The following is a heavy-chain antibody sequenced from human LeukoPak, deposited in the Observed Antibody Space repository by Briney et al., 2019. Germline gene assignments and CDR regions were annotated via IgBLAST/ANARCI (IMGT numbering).Heavy chain of an antibody. CDR3: ARDRHIAAAVYYYYMDV. CDR2: INAYNGNT. D-gene: IGHD6-13*01. CDR1: GYTFTSYI. J-gene: IGHJ6*03. Sequence: ASVKVSCKASGYTFTSYIIRWVRQAPGQGLAWMGWINAYNGNTDYAQRVKGRVTMTTDTSASTAYMELRSLRSYDTAVYYCARDRHIAAAVYYYYMDVWGKGTPVTVSS. V-gene: IGHV1-18*01.